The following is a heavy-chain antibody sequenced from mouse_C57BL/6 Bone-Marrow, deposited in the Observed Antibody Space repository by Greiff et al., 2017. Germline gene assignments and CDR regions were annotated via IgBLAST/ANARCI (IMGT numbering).Heavy chain of an antibody. Sequence: QVQLQQSGPELVKPGASVKLSCKASGYTFTSYDINWVKQRPGQGLEWIGWIYPRDGSTKYNEKFKGKATLTVDTSSSTAYMELRSLTSEDSAVYYCARLYYGSRHWYFDVWGTGTTVTVSS. V-gene: IGHV1-85*01. CDR3: ARLYYGSRHWYFDV. J-gene: IGHJ1*03. D-gene: IGHD1-1*01. CDR2: IYPRDGST. CDR1: GYTFTSYD.